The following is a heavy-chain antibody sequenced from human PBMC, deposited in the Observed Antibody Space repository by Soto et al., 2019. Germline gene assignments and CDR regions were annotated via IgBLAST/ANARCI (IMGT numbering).Heavy chain of an antibody. CDR1: GFTFSSYA. J-gene: IGHJ2*01. D-gene: IGHD2-15*01. CDR2: ISFSAGGT. CDR3: VKDDRILGRRYFDL. Sequence: GWSLRLSCAASGFTFSSYAMNWVRQAPGKGLEWVSSISFSAGGTYYADSVKGRLTISRDNSKNTLFLQMNSLRVEDTAVYYCVKDDRILGRRYFDLWGRGTMVTV. V-gene: IGHV3-23*01.